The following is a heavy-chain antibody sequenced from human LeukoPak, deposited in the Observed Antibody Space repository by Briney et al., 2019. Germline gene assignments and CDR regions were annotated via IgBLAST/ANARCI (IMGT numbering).Heavy chain of an antibody. V-gene: IGHV1-18*04. CDR1: GYTFSNYG. CDR3: ARGGWTITDYDY. CDR2: ISGSSDNT. Sequence: ASLKVSCKASGYTFSNYGMSWVRQAPGQGLEWMGWISGSSDNTNYAQEVQGRVTMTTDTSTSTAYMELRSLRSDDTAVYYCARGGWTITDYDYWGQGTLVTVSS. D-gene: IGHD1-20*01. J-gene: IGHJ4*02.